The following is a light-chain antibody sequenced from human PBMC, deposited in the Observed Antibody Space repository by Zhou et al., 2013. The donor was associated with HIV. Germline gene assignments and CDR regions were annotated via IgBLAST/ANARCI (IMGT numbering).Light chain of an antibody. CDR2: AAS. CDR1: QGIGSW. J-gene: IGKJ4*01. V-gene: IGKV1-12*01. CDR3: EQSYSTPRT. Sequence: DIQMTQSPSSVSASVGDRVTISCRASQGIGSWLAWFQQKPGKAPKLLIFAASSLQSGVPSRFSGSGSGTEFTLSISSLQPEDFATYYCEQSYSTPRTFGGGTKVEIK.